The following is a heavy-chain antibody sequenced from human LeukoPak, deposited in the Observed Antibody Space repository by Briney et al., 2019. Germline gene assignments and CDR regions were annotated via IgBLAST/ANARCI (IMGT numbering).Heavy chain of an antibody. CDR3: TTDWGSIY. V-gene: IGHV3-15*01. D-gene: IGHD7-27*01. Sequence: GGSLRLSCAASGFIFSDYYMSWIRQAPGKGLEWVGRIKSKADDETTDYAAPVKGRFTVSRDDSENTHYLQMNSLKTEDTAVYYCTTDWGSIYWGQGTLVTVSS. CDR1: GFIFSDYY. J-gene: IGHJ4*02. CDR2: IKSKADDETT.